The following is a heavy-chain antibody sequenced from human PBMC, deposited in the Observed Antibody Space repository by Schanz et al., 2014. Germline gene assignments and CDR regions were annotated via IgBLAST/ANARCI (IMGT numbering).Heavy chain of an antibody. CDR2: ISSSGSYT. CDR3: ARLDSSSGYPRY. CDR1: GFTFSTYC. V-gene: IGHV3-11*05. D-gene: IGHD6-13*01. Sequence: VQLVESGGGLVQPGGSLRLSCAASGFTFSTYCMSWIRQAPGKGLEWVSYISSSGSYTNYADSVKGRFTTSRDNGKKSMYLQMNSLRAEDTAVYYCARLDSSSGYPRYWGQGTLVAVSS. J-gene: IGHJ4*02.